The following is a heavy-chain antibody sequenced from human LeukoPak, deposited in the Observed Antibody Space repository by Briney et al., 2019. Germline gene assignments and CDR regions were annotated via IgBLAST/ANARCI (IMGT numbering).Heavy chain of an antibody. D-gene: IGHD1-26*01. J-gene: IGHJ4*02. CDR3: AKGGPTGSNYFDF. Sequence: GGSLRLSCAASGFTFSSYSMNWVRQAPGKGLEWVSSISSSTSTRYYADSVKGRFTISRDTAKNSLYLQMNSLRADDTAVYYCAKGGPTGSNYFDFWGQGTLVTVSS. V-gene: IGHV3-21*04. CDR2: ISSSTSTR. CDR1: GFTFSSYS.